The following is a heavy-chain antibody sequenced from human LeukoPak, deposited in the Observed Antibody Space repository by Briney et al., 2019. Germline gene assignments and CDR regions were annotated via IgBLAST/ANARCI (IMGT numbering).Heavy chain of an antibody. J-gene: IGHJ3*02. D-gene: IGHD3-10*01. CDR2: IYPGDTDN. V-gene: IGHV5-51*01. CDR1: GYSLRSYR. Sequence: GEPLKVSCKGSGYSLRSYRIGWVRQMPGKGLERMGIIYPGDTDNRYSPSFQGQVTISAGKSISPAYLQWSSLKASDTAMYYCARELLSDAFDIWGQETRVIVSS. CDR3: ARELLSDAFDI.